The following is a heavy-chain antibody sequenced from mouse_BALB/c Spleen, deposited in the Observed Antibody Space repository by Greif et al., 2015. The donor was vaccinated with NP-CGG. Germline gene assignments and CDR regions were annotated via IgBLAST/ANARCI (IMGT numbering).Heavy chain of an antibody. Sequence: QVQLQQSGAELVRPGASVTLSCKASGYTFTDYEMHWVKQTPVHGLEWIGAIDPETGGTAYNQKFKGKATLTADKSSSTAYMELRSLTSEDSAVYYCTSLSWFAYWGQGTLVTVSA. V-gene: IGHV1-15*01. CDR1: GYTFTDYE. CDR2: IDPETGGT. CDR3: TSLSWFAY. J-gene: IGHJ3*01.